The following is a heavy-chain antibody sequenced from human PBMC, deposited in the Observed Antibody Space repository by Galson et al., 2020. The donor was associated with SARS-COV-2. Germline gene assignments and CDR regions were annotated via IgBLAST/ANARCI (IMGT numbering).Heavy chain of an antibody. D-gene: IGHD5-12*01. J-gene: IGHJ6*03. V-gene: IGHV4-59*01. CDR3: ARGDVEMATKTRDYYYYYYMDV. Sequence: SETLSLTCTVSGGSISSYYWSWIRQPPRKGLEWIGYIYYSGSTNYNPSLKSRVTISVDTSKNQFSLKLSSVTAADTAVYYCARGDVEMATKTRDYYYYYYMDVWGKGTTVTVSS. CDR2: IYYSGST. CDR1: GGSISSYY.